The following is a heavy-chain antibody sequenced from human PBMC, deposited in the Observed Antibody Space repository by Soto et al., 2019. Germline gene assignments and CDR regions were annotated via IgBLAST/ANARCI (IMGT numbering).Heavy chain of an antibody. V-gene: IGHV3-21*01. CDR1: GFTFSSYS. J-gene: IGHJ4*02. CDR2: ISSSSSYI. D-gene: IGHD6-19*01. Sequence: EVQLVESGGGLVKPGGSLRLSCAASGFTFSSYSMNWVRQAPGKGLEWVSSISSSSSYIYYADSVKGRFTISRDNAKNSLYLQMNSLRAEDTAVYYCARSYPTDSSGWSDYWGQGTLVTVSS. CDR3: ARSYPTDSSGWSDY.